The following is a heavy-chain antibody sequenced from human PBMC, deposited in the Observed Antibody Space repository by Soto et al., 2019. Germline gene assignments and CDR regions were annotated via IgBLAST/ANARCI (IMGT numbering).Heavy chain of an antibody. CDR1: GDRVSSNSAA. J-gene: IGHJ6*02. Sequence: PSQTLSLTCAISGDRVSSNSAAWNWIGQSPSRGLEWLGRTYYRSKWYNDYAVSVKSRITINPDTSKNQFSLQLNSVTPEDTAVYYCARGVTDYDYVWGSYRQSHYYYYGMDVWGQGTTVTVSS. D-gene: IGHD3-16*02. V-gene: IGHV6-1*01. CDR2: TYYRSKWYN. CDR3: ARGVTDYDYVWGSYRQSHYYYYGMDV.